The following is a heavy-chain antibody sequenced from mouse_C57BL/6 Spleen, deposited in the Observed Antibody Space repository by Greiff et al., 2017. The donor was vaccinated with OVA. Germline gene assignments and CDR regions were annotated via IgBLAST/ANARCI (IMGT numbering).Heavy chain of an antibody. CDR2: ISSGSSTI. Sequence: EVQVVESGGGLVKPGGSLKLSCAASGFTFSDYGMHWVRQAPEKGLEWVAYISSGSSTIYYADTVKGRFTISRDNAKNTLFLQMTSLRSEDTAMYYCARSRGYYPYAMDYWGQGTSVTVSS. CDR1: GFTFSDYG. CDR3: ARSRGYYPYAMDY. J-gene: IGHJ4*01. V-gene: IGHV5-17*01. D-gene: IGHD2-3*01.